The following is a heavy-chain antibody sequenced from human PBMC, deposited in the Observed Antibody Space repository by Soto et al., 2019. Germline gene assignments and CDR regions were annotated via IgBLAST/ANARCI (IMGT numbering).Heavy chain of an antibody. CDR1: GDSIITGGYY. CDR2: IQYSGTA. J-gene: IGHJ6*02. Sequence: SETLSLTCTVSGDSIITGGYYWGWIRQPPGKGLEWIGNIQYSGTASYSPSLKSRVTISVGTSNNQFSLNLTSVTAADTAVYYCARHKSTSSYYYGMDVWGQGTTVTVSS. D-gene: IGHD1-1*01. CDR3: ARHKSTSSYYYGMDV. V-gene: IGHV4-39*01.